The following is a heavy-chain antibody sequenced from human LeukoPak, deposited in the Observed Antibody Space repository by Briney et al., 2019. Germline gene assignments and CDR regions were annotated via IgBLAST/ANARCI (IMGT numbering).Heavy chain of an antibody. Sequence: SETLSLTCSVFGDSISNYYWSWIRQPPGKGLEGIGYLYDNGITNYNPSLKNRATIPLDTSKHQFSLTLRSVPAADTAVYYCASQRLPTEGYCSPSTRHPRYEFDYWGQGPLVPLPS. J-gene: IGHJ4*02. CDR3: ASQRLPTEGYCSPSTRHPRYEFDY. CDR2: LYDNGIT. D-gene: IGHD2-15*01. V-gene: IGHV4-59*01. CDR1: GDSISNYY.